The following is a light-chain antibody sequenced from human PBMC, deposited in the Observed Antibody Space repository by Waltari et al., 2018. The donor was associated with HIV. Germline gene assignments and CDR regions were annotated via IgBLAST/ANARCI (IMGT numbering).Light chain of an antibody. J-gene: IGKJ3*01. Sequence: DIVLTQSPLSLPVAPGESASISCRASQWLLHNNGNNYLDWYVQKPGQSPQLLIYLASHRTSGVPERFSGSGSGTNFTMKITRVEAEDVGTYYCLQSLHTPRFSFGPGTKVDI. CDR3: LQSLHTPRFS. CDR2: LAS. V-gene: IGKV2-28*01. CDR1: QWLLHNNGNNY.